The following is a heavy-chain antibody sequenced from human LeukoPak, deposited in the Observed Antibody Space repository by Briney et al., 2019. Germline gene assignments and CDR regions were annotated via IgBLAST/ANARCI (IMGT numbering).Heavy chain of an antibody. J-gene: IGHJ4*02. V-gene: IGHV3-23*01. CDR3: AKPPKHGTDY. CDR1: VFTFSSYA. D-gene: IGHD2-21*01. CDR2: ISGSGGTT. Sequence: GGSLRLSCAASVFTFSSYAIGWVRQAPGKGLEWVSAISGSGGTTYYADSVKGRFTISRDNSKNTLYLQMNSLRAEDTAVYYCAKPPKHGTDYWGQGTLVTVSS.